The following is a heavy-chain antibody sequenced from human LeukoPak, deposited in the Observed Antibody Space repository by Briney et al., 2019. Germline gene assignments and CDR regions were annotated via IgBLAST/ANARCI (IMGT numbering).Heavy chain of an antibody. CDR1: GFTFSSYG. CDR2: IWYDGSNK. J-gene: IGHJ6*02. V-gene: IGHV3-33*01. D-gene: IGHD6-6*01. CDR3: ARDQFEYSSSSSSFGMDV. Sequence: GGSLRLSCAASGFTFSSYGMHWVRQAPGKGLEWVAVIWYDGSNKHYADSVKGRFTISRDNSKNTLYLQMNSLRAEATAVYYCARDQFEYSSSSSSFGMDVWGQGTTVTVSS.